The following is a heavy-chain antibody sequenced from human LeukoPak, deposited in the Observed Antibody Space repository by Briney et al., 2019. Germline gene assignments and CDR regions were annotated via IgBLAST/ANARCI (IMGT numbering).Heavy chain of an antibody. D-gene: IGHD6-19*01. J-gene: IGHJ4*02. CDR1: GYTFTGYY. CDR3: ARDAGLSSAWGIIPGYYFDY. Sequence: ASVKVSCKASGYTFTGYYMHWVRQAPGQGLEWMGWINPNSGGTNYAQKFQGRVTMTRDTSISTAYMELSRLRSEDTAVYYCARDAGLSSAWGIIPGYYFDYWGQGTLVTVSS. V-gene: IGHV1-2*02. CDR2: INPNSGGT.